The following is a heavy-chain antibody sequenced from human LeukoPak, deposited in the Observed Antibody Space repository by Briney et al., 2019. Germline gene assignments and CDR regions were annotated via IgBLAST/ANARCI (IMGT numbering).Heavy chain of an antibody. V-gene: IGHV4-59*13. CDR1: GGAISSYY. Sequence: SETLSLTCTVSGGAISSYYWSWIRQPPGKGLEWIGYIDNSGSTNYNPSLKSRVTISVDTSKNQFSLKLSSVTAADTAVYYCARDGTMVRAGAFDIWGQATMVTVSS. CDR2: IDNSGST. CDR3: ARDGTMVRAGAFDI. J-gene: IGHJ3*02. D-gene: IGHD3-10*01.